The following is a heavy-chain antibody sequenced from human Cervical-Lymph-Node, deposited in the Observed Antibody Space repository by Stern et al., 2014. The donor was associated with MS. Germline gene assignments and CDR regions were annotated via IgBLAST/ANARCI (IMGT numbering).Heavy chain of an antibody. CDR3: ARRTLPVAGYYFDY. J-gene: IGHJ4*02. D-gene: IGHD6-19*01. CDR2: ISPGDSDT. CDR1: GYTFSSHW. V-gene: IGHV5-51*01. Sequence: EVHLVESGAEVKKPGESLKISCKAYGYTFSSHWIAWVRQMPGKGLEGMGIISPGDSDTKYSPAFQGQVAISVDKSISTAYLQWSSLKASDTAMYYCARRTLPVAGYYFDYWGQGTLVTVSS.